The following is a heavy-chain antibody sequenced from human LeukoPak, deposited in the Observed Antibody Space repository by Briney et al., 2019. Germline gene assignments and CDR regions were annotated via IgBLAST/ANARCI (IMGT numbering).Heavy chain of an antibody. CDR2: ISSSGSTI. CDR1: GFTFSSYE. CDR3: ARHSGSYRCFDY. V-gene: IGHV3-48*03. J-gene: IGHJ4*02. Sequence: QPGGSLRLSCAASGFTFSSYEMNWVRQAPGKGLVWVSYISSSGSTIYYADSVKGRFTISRDNAKNSLYLQMNSLRAEDTAVYYSARHSGSYRCFDYWGQGTLVTVSS. D-gene: IGHD1-26*01.